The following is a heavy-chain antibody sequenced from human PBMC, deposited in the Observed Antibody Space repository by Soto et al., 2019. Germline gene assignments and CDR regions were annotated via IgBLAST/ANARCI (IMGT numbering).Heavy chain of an antibody. V-gene: IGHV3-30-3*01. CDR2: ISYDGSNK. Sequence: QVQLVESGGGVVQPGRSLRLSCAASGFTFSSYAMHWVRQAPGKGLEWVAVISYDGSNKYYADSVKGRFTISRDNSKNTLDLQMNSLRAEDTAVYYCARDSRGYYGSGSHFDYWGQGTLVTVSS. CDR3: ARDSRGYYGSGSHFDY. J-gene: IGHJ4*02. CDR1: GFTFSSYA. D-gene: IGHD3-10*01.